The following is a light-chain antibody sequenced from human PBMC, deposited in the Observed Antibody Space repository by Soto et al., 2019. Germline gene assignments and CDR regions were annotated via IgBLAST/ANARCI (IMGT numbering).Light chain of an antibody. J-gene: IGLJ1*01. CDR1: SSDVGGYNY. V-gene: IGLV2-14*03. Sequence: QSALTQPASVSGSPGQSIAISCTGTSSDVGGYNYVSWYQQHPGKAPKLMIYDVTTRPSGVSNRFSGSKSGKTAALTISGLQAEDEADYYCSSYTSDTTGVFGTGTKLTVL. CDR3: SSYTSDTTGV. CDR2: DVT.